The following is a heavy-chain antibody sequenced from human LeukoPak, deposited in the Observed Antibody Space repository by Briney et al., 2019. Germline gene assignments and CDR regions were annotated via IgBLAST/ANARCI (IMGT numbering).Heavy chain of an antibody. CDR2: ISSTGSSYR. Sequence: GGSLRLSCAASGFTFITYNMNWVRQAPGKGLEWVSSISSTGSSYRYYADSVKGRFTISRDNAKNSLYLQMNSLRAEDTAIYYCAKAFGSNGYYQLPIDFWGQGTLVTVSS. V-gene: IGHV3-21*04. CDR3: AKAFGSNGYYQLPIDF. D-gene: IGHD3-22*01. J-gene: IGHJ4*02. CDR1: GFTFITYN.